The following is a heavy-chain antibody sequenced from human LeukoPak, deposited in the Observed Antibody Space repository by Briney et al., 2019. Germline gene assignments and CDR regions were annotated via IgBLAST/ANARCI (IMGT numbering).Heavy chain of an antibody. CDR2: ISGSGGST. D-gene: IGHD6-19*01. CDR1: AFTFGSYA. V-gene: IGHV3-23*01. J-gene: IGHJ4*02. CDR3: AKVTGGWYGDYFDY. Sequence: GGSLRLSCAASAFTFGSYAMTWVRQAPGKGLEWVSAISGSGGSTYYADSVKGRFTISRDNFKNTLYLQMNSLRAEDTAVYYCAKVTGGWYGDYFDYWGQGTLVTVSS.